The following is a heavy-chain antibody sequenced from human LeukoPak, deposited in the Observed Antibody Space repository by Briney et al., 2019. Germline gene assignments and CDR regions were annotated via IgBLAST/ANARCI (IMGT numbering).Heavy chain of an antibody. CDR3: ARSSSSGEAIYYYYYMDV. Sequence: GGSLRLSCAASGFTVSSNYMSWVRQAPGKGLEYVSAISSNGGSTYYANSVKGRFTISRDNSKNTLYLQMGSLRAEDMAVYYCARSSSSGEAIYYYYYMDVWGKGTTVTISS. J-gene: IGHJ6*03. CDR1: GFTVSSNY. D-gene: IGHD6-19*01. CDR2: ISSNGGST. V-gene: IGHV3-64*01.